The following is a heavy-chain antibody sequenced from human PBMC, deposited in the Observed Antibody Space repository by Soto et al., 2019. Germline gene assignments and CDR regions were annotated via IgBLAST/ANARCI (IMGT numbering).Heavy chain of an antibody. CDR2: ISASSGTI. D-gene: IGHD3-16*01. CDR3: AKVTIYGYVLAWYAP. J-gene: IGHJ5*02. Sequence: PGGSLRLSCAASGFTFNKSLMTWVRQAPGKGLEWVSSISASSGTIYYADSVKGRFTISRDNSNNTLSLQLTSLRADDTAVYWCAKVTIYGYVLAWYAPWGQGTAVTGSS. CDR1: GFTFNKSL. V-gene: IGHV3-23*01.